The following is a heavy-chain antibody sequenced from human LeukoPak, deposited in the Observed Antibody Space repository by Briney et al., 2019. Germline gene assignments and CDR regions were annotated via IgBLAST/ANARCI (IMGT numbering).Heavy chain of an antibody. CDR1: GFTVSSNY. Sequence: QAGGSLRPSCAASGFTVSSNYMSWVRQAPGKGLDGVSVLYIGGSTYYANPVTGRFTISRDNAKNTLYLQMNSLRAEDTAVYYCARGPNAFDIWGQGTMVTVSS. CDR3: ARGPNAFDI. V-gene: IGHV3-53*01. CDR2: LYIGGST. J-gene: IGHJ3*02.